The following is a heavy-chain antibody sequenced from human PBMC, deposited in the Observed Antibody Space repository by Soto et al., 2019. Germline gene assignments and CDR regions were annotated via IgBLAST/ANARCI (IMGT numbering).Heavy chain of an antibody. CDR3: ARGDCSSRSCYRRRLNWFDP. J-gene: IGHJ5*02. V-gene: IGHV4-34*01. D-gene: IGHD2-2*01. Sequence: QVQLQQWGAGLLKPSETLSLTCAVYHGSFSGYYWSWIRQPPGKGLEWIAEIKYSGSTDYNPSLKSRVTISVDTSKSQFSLRLTSVTAADTAVYYCARGDCSSRSCYRRRLNWFDPWGQGTLVTVSS. CDR2: IKYSGST. CDR1: HGSFSGYY.